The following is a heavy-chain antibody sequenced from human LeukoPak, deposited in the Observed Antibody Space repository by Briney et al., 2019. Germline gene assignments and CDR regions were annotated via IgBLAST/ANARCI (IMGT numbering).Heavy chain of an antibody. V-gene: IGHV3-15*01. CDR1: GFTFSNAW. Sequence: PGGSLRLSCAASGFTFSNAWMSWVRQAPGKGLEWVGRIKSKTDGGTTDYAAPVKGRFTISRDDSKNTLYLQMNSLKTEDTAVYYCTTDSTVTSGYNIRYYYYMDVWGKGTTVTVSS. D-gene: IGHD3-3*01. CDR3: TTDSTVTSGYNIRYYYYMDV. J-gene: IGHJ6*03. CDR2: IKSKTDGGTT.